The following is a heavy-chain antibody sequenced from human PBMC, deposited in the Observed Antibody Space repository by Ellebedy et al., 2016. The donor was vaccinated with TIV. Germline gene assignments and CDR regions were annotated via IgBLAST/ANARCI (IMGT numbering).Heavy chain of an antibody. Sequence: AASVKVSCKASGGTFSSYAISWVRQAPGQGLEWMGGIIPIFGTANYAQKFQGRVTITADESTSTAYMELSSLRSEDTAVYYCARDSGVVEVNYYGSGSYYKSLDYWGQGTLVTVSS. CDR2: IIPIFGTA. CDR3: ARDSGVVEVNYYGSGSYYKSLDY. J-gene: IGHJ4*02. V-gene: IGHV1-69*13. D-gene: IGHD3-10*01. CDR1: GGTFSSYA.